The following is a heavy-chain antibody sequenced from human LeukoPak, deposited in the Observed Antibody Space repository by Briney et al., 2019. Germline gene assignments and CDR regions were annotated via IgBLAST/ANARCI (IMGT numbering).Heavy chain of an antibody. CDR2: IYYSGST. CDR3: ARVGGYFALRSYYGMDV. J-gene: IGHJ6*02. Sequence: SETLSLTCTVSGGSISSYYWSWIRQPPGKGLEWIGYIYYSGSTNYNPSLKSRVTISVDTSKNQFSLKLSSVTAADTAVYYCARVGGYFALRSYYGMDVWGQGTTVTVSS. CDR1: GGSISSYY. V-gene: IGHV4-59*01. D-gene: IGHD3-9*01.